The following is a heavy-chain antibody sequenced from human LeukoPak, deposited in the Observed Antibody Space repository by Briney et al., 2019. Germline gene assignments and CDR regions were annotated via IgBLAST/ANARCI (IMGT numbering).Heavy chain of an antibody. CDR3: ARASNPLWFLYYFDF. J-gene: IGHJ4*02. Sequence: GGSLRLSCAASGFTFSNYAIHWVRQAPGKGLEWVAVISYDGSNKYYADSVKGRFTISRDNSKNTLYLQMNSLRAEDTAVYYCARASNPLWFLYYFDFWGQGTLVTVSS. D-gene: IGHD3-10*01. CDR2: ISYDGSNK. CDR1: GFTFSNYA. V-gene: IGHV3-30*04.